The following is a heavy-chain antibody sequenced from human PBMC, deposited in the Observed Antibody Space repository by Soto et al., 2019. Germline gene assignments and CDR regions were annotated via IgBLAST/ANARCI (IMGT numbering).Heavy chain of an antibody. V-gene: IGHV1-69*02. CDR2: VNPIVGMS. Sequence: QVQLVQSGAEVKKPGSSVKVSCTASGGTFNSYTINWVRQAPGQGLEWVGRVNPIVGMSNSAQKFQGRVTITAEKSTSKAYMDLSSLKSDDTAVYYCATSYGSGSTHFDYWGQGTLVTVSS. D-gene: IGHD3-10*01. CDR1: GGTFNSYT. CDR3: ATSYGSGSTHFDY. J-gene: IGHJ4*02.